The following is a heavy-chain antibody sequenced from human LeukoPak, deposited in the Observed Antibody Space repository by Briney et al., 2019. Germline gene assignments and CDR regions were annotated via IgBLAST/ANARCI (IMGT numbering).Heavy chain of an antibody. CDR2: MNPNSGNT. CDR1: GYTFTSYD. Sequence: ASVKVSCKASGYTFTSYDINWVRQATGQGLEWMGWMNPNSGNTGYAQKFQGRVTMTRNTSISTAYMELSSLRSEDTALYYCARGATYYDFWSGYLYYFDYWGQGTLVTVSS. CDR3: ARGATYYDFWSGYLYYFDY. V-gene: IGHV1-8*01. D-gene: IGHD3-3*01. J-gene: IGHJ4*02.